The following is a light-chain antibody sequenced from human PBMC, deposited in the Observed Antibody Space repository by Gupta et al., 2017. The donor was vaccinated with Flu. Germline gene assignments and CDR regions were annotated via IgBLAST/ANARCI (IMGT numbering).Light chain of an antibody. V-gene: IGLV3-25*02. Sequence: YQLTQAPALSVSPGQTATITCSGSALSKQYVYWYPQRPGQAPVLLIYKDTERASGIPDRISGSSSGTRVTLTIRGVQTEDEADYYCQSADITGASRVFGGGT. CDR3: QSADITGASRV. J-gene: IGLJ3*02. CDR1: ALSKQY. CDR2: KDT.